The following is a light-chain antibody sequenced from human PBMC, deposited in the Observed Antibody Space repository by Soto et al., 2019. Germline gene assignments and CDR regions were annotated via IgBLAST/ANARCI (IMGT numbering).Light chain of an antibody. Sequence: QSALTQPASVSGSPGQSITISCTGTSSDVGGYNHVSWYQEHPGKAPKVMIYEVSNRPSGFSNRFSGSKSGNTASLTISGLQAEDEADYYCSSYTSSSTWVFGGGTKLTVL. CDR2: EVS. CDR3: SSYTSSSTWV. V-gene: IGLV2-14*01. CDR1: SSDVGGYNH. J-gene: IGLJ3*02.